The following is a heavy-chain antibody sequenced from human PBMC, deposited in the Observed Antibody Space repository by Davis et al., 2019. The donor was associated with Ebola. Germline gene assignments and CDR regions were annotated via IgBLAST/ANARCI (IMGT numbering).Heavy chain of an antibody. V-gene: IGHV4-39*01. CDR1: GGSISSSSYY. D-gene: IGHD5-12*01. CDR2: IYYSGST. CDR3: ARGRGKWLRFYGMDV. Sequence: GSLRLSCTVSGGSISSSSYYWGWIRQPPGKGLEWIGSIYYSGSTYYNPSLKSRVTISVDTSKNQFSLKLSSVTAADTAVYYCARGRGKWLRFYGMDVWGQGTTVTVSS. J-gene: IGHJ6*02.